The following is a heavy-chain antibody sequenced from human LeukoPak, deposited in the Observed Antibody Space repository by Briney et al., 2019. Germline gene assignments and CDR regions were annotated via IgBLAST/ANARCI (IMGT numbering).Heavy chain of an antibody. CDR1: GFTFSSYS. J-gene: IGHJ4*02. CDR2: ISSSSSTI. V-gene: IGHV3-48*01. CDR3: ARGRRGAAGTCDY. D-gene: IGHD6-13*01. Sequence: GGSLRLSCAASGFTFSSYSMNWVRQAPGKGLEWVSHISSSSSTIYYADSVKGRFTISRDNAKNSLYLQMNSLRAEDTAVYYCARGRRGAAGTCDYWGQGTLVTVSS.